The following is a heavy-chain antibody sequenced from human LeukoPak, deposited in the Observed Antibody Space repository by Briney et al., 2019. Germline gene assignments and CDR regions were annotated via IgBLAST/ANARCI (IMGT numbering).Heavy chain of an antibody. CDR3: AKGGVSSAYHPVDY. D-gene: IGHD3-22*01. V-gene: IGHV3-30*18. J-gene: IGHJ4*02. CDR1: GFPLRSYG. CDR2: ISSDESEE. Sequence: GGSLRLSCAASGFPLRSYGMSWVRQAPGKGLEWVAGISSDESEEFYVGSVKGRFITSRDSSKSMLYLQMNSLRIEDTAVYYCAKGGVSSAYHPVDYWGQGTLVTVSP.